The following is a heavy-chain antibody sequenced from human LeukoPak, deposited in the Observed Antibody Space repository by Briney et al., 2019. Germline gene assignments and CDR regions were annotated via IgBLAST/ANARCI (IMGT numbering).Heavy chain of an antibody. D-gene: IGHD5-18*01. V-gene: IGHV3-15*01. CDR1: GFTFSNAW. CDR3: TTVDRYSYGRY. J-gene: IGHJ4*02. CDR2: IKSKTDGGTT. Sequence: PGGSLRLSCAASGFTFSNAWMSWVRQAPGKGLEWVGRIKSKTDGGTTDYAAPVKGRFTISRDDSKNTLYLQVDSLKTEDTAVYYCTTVDRYSYGRYWGQGTLVTVSS.